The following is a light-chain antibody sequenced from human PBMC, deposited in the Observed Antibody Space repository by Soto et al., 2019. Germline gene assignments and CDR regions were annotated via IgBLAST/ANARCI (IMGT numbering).Light chain of an antibody. V-gene: IGLV1-51*01. J-gene: IGLJ2*01. Sequence: QSVLTQPPSVSAAPGQKVTISCSGSSSNIGRNFVSWYQQLPGTAPKLLIYDNNKRPSVIPDRFSGSKSGTSATLGITGLQTGDEADYYCGAWDSSLSVVLFGGGTKVTVL. CDR1: SSNIGRNF. CDR3: GAWDSSLSVVL. CDR2: DNN.